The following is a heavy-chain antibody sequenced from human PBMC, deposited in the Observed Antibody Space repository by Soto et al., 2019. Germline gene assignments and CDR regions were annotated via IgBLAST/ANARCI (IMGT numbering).Heavy chain of an antibody. J-gene: IGHJ6*02. Sequence: QVQLVQSGAEVTKPGSSVKVSCKASGGTFSSYAISWVRQAPGQGLEWMGGIIPIFGTANYAQKFQGRVTITADESTSTAYMELSSLRSEDTAVYYCARDGGYCSGGSCFSPLADGMDVWGQGTTVTVSS. CDR2: IIPIFGTA. V-gene: IGHV1-69*01. CDR1: GGTFSSYA. CDR3: ARDGGYCSGGSCFSPLADGMDV. D-gene: IGHD2-15*01.